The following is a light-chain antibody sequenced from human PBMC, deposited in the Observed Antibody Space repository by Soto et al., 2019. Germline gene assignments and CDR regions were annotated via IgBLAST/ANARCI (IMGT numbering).Light chain of an antibody. Sequence: EIVLTQSPGTLSLSPGERATLSCRASQSVSSGYLAWYQQKPGQAPRLLIYGASSRATGIPDRFSGIGSGTDFTLTISRLEPEDFAVYYCQQYGSSHTFGQGTKLEIK. J-gene: IGKJ2*01. CDR1: QSVSSGY. V-gene: IGKV3-20*01. CDR2: GAS. CDR3: QQYGSSHT.